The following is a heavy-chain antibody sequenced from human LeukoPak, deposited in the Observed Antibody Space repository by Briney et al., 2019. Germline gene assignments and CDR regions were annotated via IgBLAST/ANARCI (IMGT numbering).Heavy chain of an antibody. V-gene: IGHV4-4*07. CDR1: GGSISSYY. CDR2: IYTSGST. J-gene: IGHJ6*02. D-gene: IGHD6-13*01. Sequence: SETLSLTCTVSGGSISSYYWSWTRQPAGKGLEWIGRIYTSGSTNYNPSLKSRVTMSVDTSKNQFSLKLSSVTAADTAVYYCARAPYSSSWYYYYGMDVWGQGTTVTVSS. CDR3: ARAPYSSSWYYYYGMDV.